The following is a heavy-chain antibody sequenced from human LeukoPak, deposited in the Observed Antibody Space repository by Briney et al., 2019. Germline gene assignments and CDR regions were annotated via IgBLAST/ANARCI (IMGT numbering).Heavy chain of an antibody. J-gene: IGHJ5*02. Sequence: SETLSLTCTVSGGSISSYYWSWIRQPPGKGLEWIGYIYYSGSTNYNPSLKSRVTILVDTSKNQFSLKLSSVTAADTAVYYCARGGRGYSSKGWFDPWGQGTLVTVSS. CDR3: ARGGRGYSSKGWFDP. CDR2: IYYSGST. V-gene: IGHV4-59*08. D-gene: IGHD6-13*01. CDR1: GGSISSYY.